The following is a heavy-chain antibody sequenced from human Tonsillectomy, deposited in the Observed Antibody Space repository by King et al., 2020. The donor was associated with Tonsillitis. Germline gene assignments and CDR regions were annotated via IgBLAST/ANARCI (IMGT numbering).Heavy chain of an antibody. V-gene: IGHV5-51*01. J-gene: IGHJ1*01. D-gene: IGHD2-2*01. CDR2: LYPADSET. CDR3: ARLSWYCTSTDCRIAYFQH. Sequence: QLVQSGAEVKKPGESLKISCQASGYSFTSYWIGWVRQMPGKGLEWMGNLYPADSETTYSPSFQGQVTISADRSINTAYLQWSSLKASDTAIYYCARLSWYCTSTDCRIAYFQHWGQGTLVTVSS. CDR1: GYSFTSYW.